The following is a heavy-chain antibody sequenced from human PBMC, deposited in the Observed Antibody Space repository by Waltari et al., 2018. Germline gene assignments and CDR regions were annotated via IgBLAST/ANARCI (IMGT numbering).Heavy chain of an antibody. CDR1: GFTVSRNY. CDR3: ARYTTGYYFDY. D-gene: IGHD4-17*01. CDR2: IYSGGST. Sequence: EVQLVESGGGLIQPGGSLRLSCAASGFTVSRNYMSWVRQAAGKGLEWCSAIYSGGSTYYADSVKGRFTISRDNSKNTLYLQMNSLRAEDTAVYYCARYTTGYYFDYWGQGTLVTVSS. J-gene: IGHJ4*02. V-gene: IGHV3-53*01.